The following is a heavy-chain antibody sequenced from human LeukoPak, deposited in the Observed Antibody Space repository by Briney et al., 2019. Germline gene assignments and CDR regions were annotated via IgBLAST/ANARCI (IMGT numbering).Heavy chain of an antibody. Sequence: ASVKVSCKASGYTFISHCMHWVRQAPGQGPEWMGMINPSGGFATIAQKFQGRVTMTRDTSTNTVYMELSSLRSDDTAVYYCARDLIQGVASASMSWFDAWGQRTLVTVSS. V-gene: IGHV1-46*01. J-gene: IGHJ5*02. CDR3: ARDLIQGVASASMSWFDA. CDR1: GYTFISHC. D-gene: IGHD2-15*01. CDR2: INPSGGFA.